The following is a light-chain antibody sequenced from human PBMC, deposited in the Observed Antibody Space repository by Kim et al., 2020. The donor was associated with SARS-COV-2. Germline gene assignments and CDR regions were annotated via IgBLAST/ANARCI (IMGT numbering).Light chain of an antibody. V-gene: IGKV3-15*01. CDR2: DAS. CDR3: QQYYTWPLT. J-gene: IGKJ3*01. Sequence: IVLTQSPDTLSVSPGERVTLSCRASQSLRDRLAWYQQRPGQPPTLLIYDASTRGTDIPARFSGSGSGTQFSLSISSLQSEDSAVYYCQQYYTWPLTFGPGTKVDIK. CDR1: QSLRDR.